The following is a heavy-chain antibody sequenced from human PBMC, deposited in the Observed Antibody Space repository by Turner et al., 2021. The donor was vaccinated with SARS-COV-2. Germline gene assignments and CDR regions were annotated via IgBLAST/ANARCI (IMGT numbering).Heavy chain of an antibody. CDR3: MRHDHYGSASINWFNS. J-gene: IGHJ5*01. V-gene: IGHV4-39*01. CDR1: GDSISTSHDY. CDR2: IYYSGRT. D-gene: IGHD3-10*01. Sequence: QLQLQESGPGLERPSETLSLICTVSGDSISTSHDYWGWIRQPPGKGLEWIGSIYYSGRTFYNPSVKSRVTISVDTSKNDFSLQLSSVTAADTAVYYCMRHDHYGSASINWFNSWGQGTLVTVSS.